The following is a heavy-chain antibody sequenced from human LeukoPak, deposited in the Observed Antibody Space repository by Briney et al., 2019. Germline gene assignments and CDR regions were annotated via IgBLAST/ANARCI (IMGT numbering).Heavy chain of an antibody. Sequence: SVKVSCKASGGTFSSYAISWVRQAPGQGLEWMGGIIPIFGTANYAQKFQGRGTITTDESTSTAYMELSSLRSEDTAVYYCARDLLNPDYYDSSGYSSGAFDIWGQGTMVTVSS. CDR3: ARDLLNPDYYDSSGYSSGAFDI. V-gene: IGHV1-69*05. J-gene: IGHJ3*02. CDR2: IIPIFGTA. CDR1: GGTFSSYA. D-gene: IGHD3-22*01.